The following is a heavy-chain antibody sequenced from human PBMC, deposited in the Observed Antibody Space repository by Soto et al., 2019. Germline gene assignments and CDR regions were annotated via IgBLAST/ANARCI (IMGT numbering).Heavy chain of an antibody. J-gene: IGHJ4*02. CDR2: IYYSGST. CDR3: ARHGKQVYFDY. V-gene: IGHV4-39*01. CDR1: GGSISSSSYY. Sequence: SETLSLTCPVSGGSISSSSYYWGWIRQPPGKGLEWIGSIYYSGSTYYNPSLKSRVTISVDTSKNQFSLKLSSVTAADTAVYYCARHGKQVYFDYWGQGTLVTVSS.